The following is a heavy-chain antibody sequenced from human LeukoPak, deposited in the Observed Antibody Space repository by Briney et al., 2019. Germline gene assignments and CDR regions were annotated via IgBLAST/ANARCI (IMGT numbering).Heavy chain of an antibody. Sequence: SETLSLTCSVSGASITSYYWSWIRQPAGKGLEWIGRFYTSGSTNYNPYLKSRVTMSVDTSKNQFSLKLSSVTAADSAVYYCASPQSRVWGQGTLVTVSS. CDR3: ASPQSRV. J-gene: IGHJ4*02. V-gene: IGHV4-4*07. CDR2: FYTSGST. CDR1: GASITSYY.